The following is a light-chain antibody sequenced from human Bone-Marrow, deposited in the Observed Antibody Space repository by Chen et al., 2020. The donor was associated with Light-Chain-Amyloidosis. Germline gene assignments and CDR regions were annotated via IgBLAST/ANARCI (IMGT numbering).Light chain of an antibody. Sequence: QSALTHPAPVPGSPGQSITIPCPGTSGDVGTYNYVSWYQQHPGKAPKVMIYAVSNRPSGVSNRFSGSKSGNTASLTISGLQAEDEADYYCSSFTSSSSYVFGPGTKVTVL. CDR1: SGDVGTYNY. CDR3: SSFTSSSSYV. V-gene: IGLV2-14*01. J-gene: IGLJ1*01. CDR2: AVS.